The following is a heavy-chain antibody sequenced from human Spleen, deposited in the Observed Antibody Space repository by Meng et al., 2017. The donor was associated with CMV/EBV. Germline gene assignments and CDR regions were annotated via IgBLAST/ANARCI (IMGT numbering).Heavy chain of an antibody. V-gene: IGHV1-2*02. CDR3: ARDARGGYELPLHYFDY. D-gene: IGHD3-16*01. J-gene: IGHJ4*02. CDR1: GYTFTGYY. Sequence: ASVKVSCKASGYTFTGYYVHWVRQVPGQGLEWMGWVNPNSGGTNYAQRFQGRVTMTRDTSISTAYVELSRLRSDDTAVYYGARDARGGYELPLHYFDYWGQGTLVTVSS. CDR2: VNPNSGGT.